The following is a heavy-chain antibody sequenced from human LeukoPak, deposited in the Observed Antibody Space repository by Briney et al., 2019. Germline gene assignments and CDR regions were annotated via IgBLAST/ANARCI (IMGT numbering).Heavy chain of an antibody. CDR1: GFTFSSYS. CDR2: ISSSSSTI. V-gene: IGHV3-48*01. D-gene: IGHD3-10*01. J-gene: IGHJ4*02. CDR3: AKFGTAYDY. Sequence: GGSLRLSCAASGFTFSSYSMNWVRQAPGKGLEWVSYISSSSSTIYYADSVKGRFTISRDNSKNTLYLQMNSLRAEDTAVYYCAKFGTAYDYWGQGTLVTVSS.